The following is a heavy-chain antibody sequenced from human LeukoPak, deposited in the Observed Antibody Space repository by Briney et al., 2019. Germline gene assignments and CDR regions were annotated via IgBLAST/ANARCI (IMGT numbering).Heavy chain of an antibody. CDR1: GYTLTGYY. V-gene: IGHV1-2*02. D-gene: IGHD6-13*01. J-gene: IGHJ4*02. CDR3: ARDPAAAGYYYFDY. CDR2: INPNSGGT. Sequence: ASVKVSCKASGYTLTGYYMHWVRQAPGQGLEWMGWINPNSGGTNYAQKFQGRVTMTRDTSISTAYMELSRLRSDDTAVYYCARDPAAAGYYYFDYWGQGTLVTVSS.